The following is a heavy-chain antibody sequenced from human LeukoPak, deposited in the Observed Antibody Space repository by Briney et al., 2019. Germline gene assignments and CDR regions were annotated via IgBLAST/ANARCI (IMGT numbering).Heavy chain of an antibody. D-gene: IGHD6-13*01. J-gene: IGHJ4*02. CDR2: ISHSGST. Sequence: SETLSLTCTVSGGSISSYYWSWIRQPPGKGLEWIGEISHSGSTSYNPSLKSRVTISVDKSKNQFSLKLSSVTAADTAVYYCARDPDSSSPDYWGQGTLVTVSS. CDR3: ARDPDSSSPDY. CDR1: GGSISSYY. V-gene: IGHV4-59*12.